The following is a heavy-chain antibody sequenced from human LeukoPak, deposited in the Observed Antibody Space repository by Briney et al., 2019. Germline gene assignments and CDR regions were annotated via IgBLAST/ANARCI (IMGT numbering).Heavy chain of an antibody. D-gene: IGHD3-22*01. CDR2: INHSGST. V-gene: IGHV4-34*01. J-gene: IGHJ3*02. Sequence: PSETLSLTCAVYGGSFSGYYWSWIRQPPGKGLEWIGEINHSGSTNYNPSLKSRVTISVDTSKNQFSLKLSSVTAADTAVYYCARAGLSTMIDYKAFDIWGQGTMVTVSS. CDR3: ARAGLSTMIDYKAFDI. CDR1: GGSFSGYY.